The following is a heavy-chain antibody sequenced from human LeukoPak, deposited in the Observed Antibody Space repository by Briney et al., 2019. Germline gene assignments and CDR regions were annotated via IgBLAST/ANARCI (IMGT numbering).Heavy chain of an antibody. CDR1: GFTFSDYY. J-gene: IGHJ4*02. D-gene: IGHD2-15*01. V-gene: IGHV3-11*04. CDR3: ARGYCSGGNCYPTFDC. Sequence: AGGSLRLSCAGSGFTFSDYYMNWIRQAPGKGLEWVSYITSSGSHKYYADSVKGRFTISRDNAKNSLYLQMNGLRAEDTAVYYCARGYCSGGNCYPTFDCWGQGTLVTVSS. CDR2: ITSSGSHK.